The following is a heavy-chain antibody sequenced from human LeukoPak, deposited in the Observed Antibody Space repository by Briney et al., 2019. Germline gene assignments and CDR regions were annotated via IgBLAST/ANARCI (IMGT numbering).Heavy chain of an antibody. CDR3: ARDAGTYYYDGSGFGTAFYFDS. CDR1: GFTFSNSW. V-gene: IGHV3-74*03. D-gene: IGHD3-22*01. J-gene: IGHJ4*02. Sequence: GGSLRLSCAASGFTFSNSWMHWVRQAPGKGLVWVSRTDPNGTTTYADSVKGRFTISRDNSENALYLQMDSLRPEDTAVFYCARDAGTYYYDGSGFGTAFYFDSWGQGAQVTVSS. CDR2: TDPNGTT.